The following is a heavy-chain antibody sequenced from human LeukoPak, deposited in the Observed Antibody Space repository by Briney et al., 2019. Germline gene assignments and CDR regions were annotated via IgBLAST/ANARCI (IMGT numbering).Heavy chain of an antibody. CDR3: ARESVGGDYFDY. CDR1: GFTFSSYA. D-gene: IGHD2-15*01. J-gene: IGHJ4*02. V-gene: IGHV3-30-3*01. CDR2: ISYDGSNK. Sequence: PGRSLRLSCAASGFTFSSYAMHWVRQAPGKGLEWVAVISYDGSNKYYADSVKGRFTISRDNSKNTLYLQMNSLRSEDTAVYYCARESVGGDYFDYWGQGTLVTVSS.